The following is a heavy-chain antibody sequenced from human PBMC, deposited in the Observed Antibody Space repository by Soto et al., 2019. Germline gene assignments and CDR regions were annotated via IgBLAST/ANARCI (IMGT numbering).Heavy chain of an antibody. V-gene: IGHV5-10-1*01. Sequence: PGESLKISCKGSGYSFTSYRISWVRQMPGKGLEWMGRIDPSDSYTNYSPSFQGHVTISADKSISTAYLQWSSLKASDTAMYYCARPKGSSSSEGFDYWGQGTLVTVSS. J-gene: IGHJ4*02. D-gene: IGHD6-6*01. CDR2: IDPSDSYT. CDR1: GYSFTSYR. CDR3: ARPKGSSSSEGFDY.